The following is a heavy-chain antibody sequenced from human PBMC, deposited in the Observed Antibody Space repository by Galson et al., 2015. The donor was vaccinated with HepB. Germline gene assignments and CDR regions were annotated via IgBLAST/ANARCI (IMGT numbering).Heavy chain of an antibody. V-gene: IGHV5-51*01. D-gene: IGHD1-1*01. CDR3: ARQRNWNDGFFVADAFDI. CDR2: IYPGDSDT. CDR1: GSSFTSYW. J-gene: IGHJ3*02. Sequence: QSGAEVKKPGESLKISCKGSGSSFTSYWIGWVRQMPGKGLEWMGIIYPGDSDTRYSPSFQGQVTISADKSISTAYLQWSSLKASDTAMYYCARQRNWNDGFFVADAFDIWGQGTMVTVSS.